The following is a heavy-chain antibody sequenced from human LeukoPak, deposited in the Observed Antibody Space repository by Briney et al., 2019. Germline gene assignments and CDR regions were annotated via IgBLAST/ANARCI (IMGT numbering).Heavy chain of an antibody. D-gene: IGHD6-13*01. CDR1: GDTFIIND. CDR3: ARVTAAGTWTFDI. Sequence: GASVKVSCKASGDTFIINDINWVRQATGQGLEWMGWMNPNSGNTGYAQKFQGRVTMTRNISITTAYMELTDLRSEDTAVYCCARVTAAGTWTFDIWGQGTTVTVSS. V-gene: IGHV1-8*02. CDR2: MNPNSGNT. J-gene: IGHJ3*02.